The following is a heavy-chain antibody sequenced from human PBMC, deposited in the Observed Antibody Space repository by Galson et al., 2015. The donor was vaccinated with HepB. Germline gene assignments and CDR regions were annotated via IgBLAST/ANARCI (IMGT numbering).Heavy chain of an antibody. CDR2: IWYDGSNK. CDR1: GFTFSSYG. Sequence: SLRLSCAASGFTFSSYGLHWVRQAPGKGLEWVAVIWYDGSNKYYADSVKGRFTISRDNSKNTLYLQMNSLRAEDTAVYYCARARSVGGYYRGGYGMDVWGQGTTVTVSS. J-gene: IGHJ6*02. D-gene: IGHD3-22*01. V-gene: IGHV3-33*08. CDR3: ARARSVGGYYRGGYGMDV.